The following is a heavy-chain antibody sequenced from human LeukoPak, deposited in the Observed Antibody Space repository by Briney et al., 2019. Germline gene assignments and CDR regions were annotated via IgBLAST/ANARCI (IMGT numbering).Heavy chain of an antibody. CDR3: ARNYRSIAVAGSGRWFDP. CDR2: IYYSGST. CDR1: GGSISSYY. J-gene: IGHJ5*02. V-gene: IGHV4-59*01. Sequence: SETLSLTCTASGGSISSYYWSWIRQPPGKGLEWIWYIYYSGSTNYNPSLKSRFTISVDASKSQFSLKLSSVTAADTAVYYCARNYRSIAVAGSGRWFDPWGQGTLVTVSS. D-gene: IGHD6-19*01.